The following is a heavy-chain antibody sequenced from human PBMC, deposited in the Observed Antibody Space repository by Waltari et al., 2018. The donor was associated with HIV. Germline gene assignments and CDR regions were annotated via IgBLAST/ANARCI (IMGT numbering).Heavy chain of an antibody. CDR3: AKDKRSGYGGNSVWYFDL. CDR2: ISWNSGTI. J-gene: IGHJ2*01. D-gene: IGHD4-17*01. V-gene: IGHV3-9*01. Sequence: EVQLVESGGGLVQPGRSLRLSCVASGFTFDDYAMHWVRQAPGKGLEWVSGISWNSGTIGYADSVKGRFTISRDNAKNSLYLQMNSLRAEDTALYYCAKDKRSGYGGNSVWYFDLWGRGTLVTVSS. CDR1: GFTFDDYA.